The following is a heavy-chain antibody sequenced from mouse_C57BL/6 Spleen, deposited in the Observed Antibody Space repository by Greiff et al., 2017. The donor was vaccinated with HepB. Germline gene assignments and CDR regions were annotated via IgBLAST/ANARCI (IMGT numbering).Heavy chain of an antibody. D-gene: IGHD2-3*01. Sequence: VQLQQSGAELVRPGASVKLSCKASGYTFTDYYINWVKQRPGQGLEWIARIYPGSGNTYYNEKFKGKATLTAEKSSSTAYMQLSSLTSEDSAVYFCARFLDGYYSYYAMDYWGQGTSVTVSS. J-gene: IGHJ4*01. V-gene: IGHV1-76*01. CDR1: GYTFTDYY. CDR2: IYPGSGNT. CDR3: ARFLDGYYSYYAMDY.